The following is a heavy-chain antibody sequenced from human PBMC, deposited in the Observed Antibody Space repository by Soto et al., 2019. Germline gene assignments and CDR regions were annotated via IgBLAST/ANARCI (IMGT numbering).Heavy chain of an antibody. Sequence: VGSLRLSCAAPGFTFSSYGMHWVRQAPGKGLEWVAVISYDGSNKYYADSVKGRFTISRDNSKNTLYLQMNSLRAEDTAVYYCAKSFFGVVYWFDPWGQGTLVTVSS. J-gene: IGHJ5*02. CDR1: GFTFSSYG. CDR2: ISYDGSNK. V-gene: IGHV3-30*18. CDR3: AKSFFGVVYWFDP. D-gene: IGHD3-3*01.